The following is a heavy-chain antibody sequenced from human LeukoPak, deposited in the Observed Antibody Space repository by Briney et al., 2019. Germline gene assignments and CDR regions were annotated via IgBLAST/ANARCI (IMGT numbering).Heavy chain of an antibody. J-gene: IGHJ4*02. CDR3: ASGGYSYGSLYFDY. CDR2: IYHSGST. D-gene: IGHD5-18*01. V-gene: IGHV4-59*12. CDR1: GGSISSYY. Sequence: SETLSLTCTVSGGSISSYYWSWIRQPPGKGLEWIGYIYHSGSTYYNPSLKSRVTISVDRSKNQFSLKLSSVPAADTAVYYCASGGYSYGSLYFDYWGQGTLVTVSS.